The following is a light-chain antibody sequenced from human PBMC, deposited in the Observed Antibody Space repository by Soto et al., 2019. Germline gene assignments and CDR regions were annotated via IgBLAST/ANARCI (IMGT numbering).Light chain of an antibody. V-gene: IGLV2-14*03. CDR3: NSYTVTTTPGYV. CDR1: SSDIGGYDS. CDR2: DVS. J-gene: IGLJ1*01. Sequence: QSVLTQPAYVSGSPGQSITISCTGSSSDIGGYDSVSWYQQHPGRAPKLIIYDVSNRPSGVSDRFSGSKSGNTASLTISGLQSEDEADYYCNSYTVTTTPGYVFGAGTKVTVL.